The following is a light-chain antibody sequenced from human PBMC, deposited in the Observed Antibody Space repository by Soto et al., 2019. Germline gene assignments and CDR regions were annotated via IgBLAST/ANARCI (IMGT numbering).Light chain of an antibody. CDR2: DVS. Sequence: QSALTRPASVSGSPGQSTTISCTGTISDVGGYNFVSWYQQYPGKAPKLMICDVSNRPSGVSNRFSGSKSGNTASLTISGLQAEDEADYYCSSFTGSNYVFGTGTKVTVL. V-gene: IGLV2-14*03. CDR1: ISDVGGYNF. CDR3: SSFTGSNYV. J-gene: IGLJ1*01.